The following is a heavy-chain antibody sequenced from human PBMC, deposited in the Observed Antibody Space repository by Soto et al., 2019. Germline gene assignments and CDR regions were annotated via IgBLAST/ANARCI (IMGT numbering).Heavy chain of an antibody. V-gene: IGHV3-21*01. Sequence: GGSLRLSCVASGFTFRTYTMNWVRKAPGKGLEWVSGIRGFSPYTFYAESVKGRFTISRDNAKNSLYLQMNSLGVEDTAVYYCARDRGYDAHDYYYNAMDVWGQGTPVTVSS. CDR3: ARDRGYDAHDYYYNAMDV. CDR1: GFTFRTYT. D-gene: IGHD2-15*01. J-gene: IGHJ6*02. CDR2: IRGFSPYT.